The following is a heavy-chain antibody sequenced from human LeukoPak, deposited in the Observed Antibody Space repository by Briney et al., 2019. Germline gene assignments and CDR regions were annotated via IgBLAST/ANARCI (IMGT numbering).Heavy chain of an antibody. J-gene: IGHJ4*02. CDR2: IYYSGST. V-gene: IGHV4-59*01. Sequence: TSETLSLTCTVSGGSISSYYWSWIRQPPGKGLEGIGYIYYSGSTNYNPSLKSRVTISVDTSKNQFSLKLSSVTAADTAVYYCARDTPLRSFDYWGQGTLVTVSS. CDR1: GGSISSYY. D-gene: IGHD4-17*01. CDR3: ARDTPLRSFDY.